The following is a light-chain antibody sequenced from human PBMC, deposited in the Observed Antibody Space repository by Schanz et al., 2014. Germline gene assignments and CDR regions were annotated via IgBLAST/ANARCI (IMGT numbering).Light chain of an antibody. CDR1: SSDVGGYNL. Sequence: QSALTQPPSASGSPGQSVAISCTGTSSDVGGYNLVSWYQQHPGEAPKLIIYEVDKRPSGVPDRFSGSKSGTSASLAISGLRSEDEADYYCGSYAGNINWVFGGGTKLTVL. CDR3: GSYAGNINWV. V-gene: IGLV2-8*01. CDR2: EVD. J-gene: IGLJ3*02.